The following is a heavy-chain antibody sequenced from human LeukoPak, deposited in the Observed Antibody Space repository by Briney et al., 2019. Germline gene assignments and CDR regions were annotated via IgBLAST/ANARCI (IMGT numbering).Heavy chain of an antibody. CDR3: ARDIVQGYYCGSGYYFDY. D-gene: IGHD3-10*01. CDR1: GGSISSSSYY. V-gene: IGHV4-39*07. J-gene: IGHJ4*02. Sequence: SETLSLTCTVSGGSISSSSYYWGWIRQPPGKGLEWIGSIYYSGSTYYNPSLKSRVTIPVDTSKNQFSLKLSSVTAADTAVYYCARDIVQGYYCGSGYYFDYWGRGTLVTVSS. CDR2: IYYSGST.